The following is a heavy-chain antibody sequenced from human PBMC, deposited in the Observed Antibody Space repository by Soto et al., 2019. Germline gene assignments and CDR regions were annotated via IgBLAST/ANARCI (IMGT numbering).Heavy chain of an antibody. V-gene: IGHV3-33*01. CDR2: IWYDGSNK. J-gene: IGHJ6*02. CDR1: GFTFSSYG. Sequence: PGGSLRLSCAASGFTFSSYGMHWVRQAPGKGLEWVAVIWYDGSNKYYADSVKGRFTISRDNSKNTLYLQMNSLRAEDTAVYYCARQWIQLWPPYYYYGMDVWDQGTTVTVSS. D-gene: IGHD5-18*01. CDR3: ARQWIQLWPPYYYYGMDV.